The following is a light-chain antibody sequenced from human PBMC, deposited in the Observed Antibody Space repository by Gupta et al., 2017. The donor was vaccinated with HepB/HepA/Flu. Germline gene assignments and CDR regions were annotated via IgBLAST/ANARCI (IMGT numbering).Light chain of an antibody. J-gene: IGKJ5*01. CDR1: QGVSNY. Sequence: DVQMTQSPSSLSVSVGDRVTITCRASQGVSNYLAWLHQKPGKAPKSLIYAASSLQNGVPSRFSGNGSGTDFTLTISILQPEDFGTYYCQQYISYPITFGQGTRLEIK. CDR2: AAS. V-gene: IGKV1-16*01. CDR3: QQYISYPIT.